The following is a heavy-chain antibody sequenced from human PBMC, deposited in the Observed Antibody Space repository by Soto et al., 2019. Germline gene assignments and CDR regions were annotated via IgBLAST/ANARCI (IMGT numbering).Heavy chain of an antibody. CDR1: GFTFSNYG. D-gene: IGHD4-17*01. J-gene: IGHJ4*02. Sequence: QVQLVESGGGVVRPGRSLRLSCAASGFTFSNYGMHWVRQAPGKGLEWVAVISYHGSDKYYADSVKGRFTISRDNSKNTLYLQMDSLRAEDTAVYYCAKDHLTTTVTTVGYWGQGTVVTVSS. V-gene: IGHV3-30*18. CDR3: AKDHLTTTVTTVGY. CDR2: ISYHGSDK.